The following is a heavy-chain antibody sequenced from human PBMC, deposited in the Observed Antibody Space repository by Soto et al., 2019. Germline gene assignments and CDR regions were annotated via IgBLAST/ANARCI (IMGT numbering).Heavy chain of an antibody. CDR1: GFTFSGSA. V-gene: IGHV3-73*01. CDR2: IRSKANSYAT. D-gene: IGHD2-2*01. J-gene: IGHJ6*02. Sequence: GGSLRLSCAASGFTFSGSAMHWVRQASGKGLEWVGRIRSKANSYATAYAASVKGRFTISRDDSKNTAYLQMNSLKTEDTAVYYCTRQGFYCSSTSCPPPNYYGMDVWCQGTTVTVSS. CDR3: TRQGFYCSSTSCPPPNYYGMDV.